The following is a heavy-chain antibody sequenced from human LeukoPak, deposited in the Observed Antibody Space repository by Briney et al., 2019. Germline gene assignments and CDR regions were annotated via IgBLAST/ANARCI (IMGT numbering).Heavy chain of an antibody. CDR3: ARGGVPGLVGTKVRRPWFDP. J-gene: IGHJ5*02. CDR1: GDSISSYY. Sequence: SETLSLTCTVSGDSISSYYWSWIRQPAGKGLEGIGRIYTSGNTKYNPSLKSRVTMSLDTSKNQFSLKLSSVTAADTAVYYCARGGVPGLVGTKVRRPWFDPWGQGTLVTVSS. D-gene: IGHD1-7*01. V-gene: IGHV4-4*07. CDR2: IYTSGNT.